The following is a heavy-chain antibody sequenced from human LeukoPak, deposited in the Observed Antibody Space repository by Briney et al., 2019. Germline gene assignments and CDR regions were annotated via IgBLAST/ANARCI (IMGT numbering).Heavy chain of an antibody. V-gene: IGHV4-34*01. CDR2: VIHGGST. Sequence: KSSETLSLTCAVYGGSFSGYYWTWIRQSPGKGLEWIGEVIHGGSTNYSPSLKSRVTIPLDTSKSQFSLRVNSLTAADTAVYYCARGARARKTMVRGVNGRFDPWGQGTLVTVSS. CDR1: GGSFSGYY. CDR3: ARGARARKTMVRGVNGRFDP. J-gene: IGHJ5*02. D-gene: IGHD3-10*01.